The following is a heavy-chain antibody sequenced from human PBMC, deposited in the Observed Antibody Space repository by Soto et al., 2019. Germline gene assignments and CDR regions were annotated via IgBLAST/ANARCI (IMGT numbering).Heavy chain of an antibody. D-gene: IGHD6-19*01. Sequence: ASVKVSCQASGYTFTSYAMHLVRQAPGQRLEWMGWINAGNGNTKYSQKFQGRVTITRDTSASTAYMELSSLRSEDTAVYYCASTGIAVAGTRDWFDPWGQGTLVTVSS. V-gene: IGHV1-3*01. J-gene: IGHJ5*02. CDR3: ASTGIAVAGTRDWFDP. CDR2: INAGNGNT. CDR1: GYTFTSYA.